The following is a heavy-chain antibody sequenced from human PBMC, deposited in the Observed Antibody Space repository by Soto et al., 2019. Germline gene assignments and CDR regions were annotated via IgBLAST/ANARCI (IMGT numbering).Heavy chain of an antibody. J-gene: IGHJ4*02. CDR1: GGTFSSYA. V-gene: IGHV1-69*13. Sequence: SVKVSCKASGGTFSSYAISWVRQAPGQGLEWMGGIIPIFGTANYAQKFQGRVTITADESTSTAYMELSSLRSEDTAVYYCASRFRPLGYCSGGSCYDRNYYYYWGQGTLVTVSS. D-gene: IGHD2-15*01. CDR3: ASRFRPLGYCSGGSCYDRNYYYY. CDR2: IIPIFGTA.